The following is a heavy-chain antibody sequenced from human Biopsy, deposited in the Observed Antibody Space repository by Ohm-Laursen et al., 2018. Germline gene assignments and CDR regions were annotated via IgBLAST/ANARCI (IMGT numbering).Heavy chain of an antibody. CDR2: VYYTGST. V-gene: IGHV4-59*01. CDR1: GDSISTYY. D-gene: IGHD3-22*01. Sequence: GTLSLTCTVSGDSISTYYWSWIRQPPGKGLEWIGYVYYTGSTDYNPSPQSRVTISVDTSKNHFSLRLRSVTPADTAIYYCARDRGYYSDRTVPGYFDLWGRGTLVTVSS. CDR3: ARDRGYYSDRTVPGYFDL. J-gene: IGHJ2*01.